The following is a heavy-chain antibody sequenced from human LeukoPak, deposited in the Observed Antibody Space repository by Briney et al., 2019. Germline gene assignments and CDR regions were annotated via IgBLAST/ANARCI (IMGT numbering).Heavy chain of an antibody. J-gene: IGHJ5*02. Sequence: SETLSLTCTVSGGSISGYYWSWIRQSPGKGLEWIGNIHYSGSTKYNPSLKSRVTISVDTSKNQFSLKLSSVTAADTAVYYCARAGLRGVMINWFDPWGQGTLVTVSS. CDR3: ARAGLRGVMINWFDP. CDR2: IHYSGST. D-gene: IGHD3-10*01. CDR1: GGSISGYY. V-gene: IGHV4-59*12.